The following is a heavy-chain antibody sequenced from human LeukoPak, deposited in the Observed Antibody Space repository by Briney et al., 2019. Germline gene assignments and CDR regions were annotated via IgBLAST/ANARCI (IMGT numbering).Heavy chain of an antibody. CDR2: IYYSGST. D-gene: IGHD2-21*01. Sequence: PSETLSLTCTVSGGSISSSSYYWGWIRQPPGKGLEWIGSIYYSGSTYYNPSLKSRVTISVDTSKNQFSLKLSSVTAADTAVYYCARDRAKVIATLMEWGQGTLVTVSS. CDR1: GGSISSSSYY. V-gene: IGHV4-39*07. CDR3: ARDRAKVIATLME. J-gene: IGHJ4*02.